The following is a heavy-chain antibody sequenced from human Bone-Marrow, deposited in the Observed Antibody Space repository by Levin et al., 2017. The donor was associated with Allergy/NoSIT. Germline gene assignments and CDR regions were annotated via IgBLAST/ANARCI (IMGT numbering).Heavy chain of an antibody. CDR2: IRSKANSYAT. CDR3: TSLWGGAIFGVVIGY. D-gene: IGHD3-3*01. CDR1: GFTFSGSA. V-gene: IGHV3-73*01. Sequence: GGSLRLSCAASGFTFSGSAMHWVRQASGKGLEWVGRIRSKANSYATAYAASVKGRFTISRDDSKNTAYLQMNSLKTEDTAVYYCTSLWGGAIFGVVIGYWGQGTLVTVSS. J-gene: IGHJ4*02.